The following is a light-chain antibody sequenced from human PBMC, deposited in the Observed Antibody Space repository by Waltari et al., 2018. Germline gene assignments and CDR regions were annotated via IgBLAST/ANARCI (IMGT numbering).Light chain of an antibody. V-gene: IGKV4-1*01. CDR2: WAS. CDR3: QQYHSNPIN. CDR1: QSVLSSSNNKNY. Sequence: DIVMTQSPESLAVSLGERATINCKSTQSVLSSSNNKNYLAWYQQKSGQPPKLLIYWASTREAGVPDRFSGSVSGTDFTLTISCLQAEDVAVYYCQQYHSNPINYGQGTRLEIK. J-gene: IGKJ5*01.